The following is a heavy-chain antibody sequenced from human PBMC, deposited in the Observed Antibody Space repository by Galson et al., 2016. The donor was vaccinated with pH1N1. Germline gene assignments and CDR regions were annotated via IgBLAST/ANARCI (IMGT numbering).Heavy chain of an antibody. CDR2: IGYNVSNK. Sequence: SLRLSCAASGYTFSSYGIHWVRQAPGKGLEWVAVIGYNVSNKYYAEYVKGRVSISRDNSKNTQYLQMSSLRAEDTAVYYCAREGFRGSGSSDAFDIWGQGTMVTVSS. CDR1: GYTFSSYG. V-gene: IGHV3-33*01. CDR3: AREGFRGSGSSDAFDI. J-gene: IGHJ3*02. D-gene: IGHD3-10*01.